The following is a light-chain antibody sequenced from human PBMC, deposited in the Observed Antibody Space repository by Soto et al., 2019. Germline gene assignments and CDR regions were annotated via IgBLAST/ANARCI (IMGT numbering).Light chain of an antibody. CDR3: QVWHTSSDHVV. V-gene: IGLV3-21*02. J-gene: IGLJ2*01. CDR2: DDS. Sequence: SYELTQPPSVSVAPGQTARIPCGGNNIGSKSVHWYQQKPGQAPVVVVYDDSDRPSGIPERFSGSNSGNTATLTISRVEAGDEADYYCQVWHTSSDHVVFGGGTKVTVL. CDR1: NIGSKS.